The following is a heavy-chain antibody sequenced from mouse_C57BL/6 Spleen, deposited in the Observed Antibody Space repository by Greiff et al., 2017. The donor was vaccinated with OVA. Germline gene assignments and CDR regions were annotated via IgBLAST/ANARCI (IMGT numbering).Heavy chain of an antibody. CDR3: AREGARYFDV. CDR2: IYPGDGDT. D-gene: IGHD6-1*01. V-gene: IGHV1-82*01. J-gene: IGHJ1*03. CDR1: GYAFSSSW. Sequence: QVQLKESGPELVKPGASVKISCKASGYAFSSSWMNWVKQRPGKGLEWIGRIYPGDGDTNYNGKFKGKATLTADKSSSTAYMQLSSLTSEDSAVYFCAREGARYFDVWGTGTTVTVSS.